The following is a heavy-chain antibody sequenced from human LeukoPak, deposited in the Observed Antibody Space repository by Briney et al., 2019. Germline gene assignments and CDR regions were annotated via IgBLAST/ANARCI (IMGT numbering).Heavy chain of an antibody. D-gene: IGHD6-6*01. J-gene: IGHJ3*02. Sequence: PGGSLRLSCAASGFTVSSNFMIWVRQAPGQGLEWVSGMFAGGSTYYADSVTGRFTISRDTSKNTLYLQMNSLSPEDTAQYYCARSESSSPRRAFDIWGLGTMVTVSS. CDR2: MFAGGST. CDR1: GFTVSSNF. V-gene: IGHV3-66*02. CDR3: ARSESSSPRRAFDI.